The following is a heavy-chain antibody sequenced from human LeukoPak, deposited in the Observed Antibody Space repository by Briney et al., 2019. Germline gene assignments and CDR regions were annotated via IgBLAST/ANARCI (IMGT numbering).Heavy chain of an antibody. J-gene: IGHJ4*02. V-gene: IGHV1-69*04. D-gene: IGHD6-13*01. CDR1: GGTFSSYA. CDR2: IIPILGIA. CDR3: ARVTPLAAAGTGYFDY. Sequence: SVKASCKASGGTFSSYAISWVRQAPGQGLEWMGRIIPILGIANYAQKFQGRVTITADKSTSTAYMELSSLRSEDTAVYYCARVTPLAAAGTGYFDYWGQGTLVTVSS.